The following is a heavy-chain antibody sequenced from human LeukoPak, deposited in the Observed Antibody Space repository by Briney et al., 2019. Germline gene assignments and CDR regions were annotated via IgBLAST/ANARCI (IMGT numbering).Heavy chain of an antibody. Sequence: PGGSLRLSCAASGFTFSSYWMHWVRQAPGKGLVWVSRINSDGSSTSYADSVKGRFTISRDNAKNTLYLQMNSLRAEDTAVYYCARDIGSGSSGELGSYYFDYWGQGTLVTVSS. CDR2: INSDGSST. V-gene: IGHV3-74*01. CDR3: ARDIGSGSSGELGSYYFDY. CDR1: GFTFSSYW. J-gene: IGHJ4*02. D-gene: IGHD6-6*01.